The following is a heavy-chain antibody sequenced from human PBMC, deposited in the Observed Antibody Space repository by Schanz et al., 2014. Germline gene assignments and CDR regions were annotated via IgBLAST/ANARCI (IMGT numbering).Heavy chain of an antibody. CDR2: ISGRSGTT. Sequence: VQLVESGGGVVQPGRSLRLSCAASGFTFSNYAMSWVRQAPGKGLEWVSTISGRSGTTNYADSVKGRFSISRDNSKYTLYLHMNNLRAEDAAMYYCARGPLGTSPWGQGTLVTVSS. CDR3: ARGPLGTSP. CDR1: GFTFSNYA. J-gene: IGHJ5*02. V-gene: IGHV3-23*04. D-gene: IGHD5-12*01.